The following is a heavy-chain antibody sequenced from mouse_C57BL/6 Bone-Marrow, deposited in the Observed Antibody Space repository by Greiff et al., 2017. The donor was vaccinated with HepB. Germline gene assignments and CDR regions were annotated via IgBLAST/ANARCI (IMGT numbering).Heavy chain of an antibody. CDR1: GFTFSSYA. CDR3: ARHYYGSSLDY. CDR2: ISDGGSYT. V-gene: IGHV5-4*03. Sequence: EVKLMESGGGLVKPGGSLKLSCAASGFTFSSYAMSWVRQTPEKRLEWVATISDGGSYTYYPDNVKGRFTISRDNAKNNLYLQMSHLKSEDTAMYYCARHYYGSSLDYWGQGTTLTVSS. D-gene: IGHD1-1*01. J-gene: IGHJ2*01.